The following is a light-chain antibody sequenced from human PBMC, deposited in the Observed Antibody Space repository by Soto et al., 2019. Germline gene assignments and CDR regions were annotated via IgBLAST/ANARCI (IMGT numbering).Light chain of an antibody. V-gene: IGLV2-8*01. CDR2: EVN. CDR3: SSYAGSNKDV. J-gene: IGLJ1*01. CDR1: SSDVGGYNS. Sequence: QSALTQPPSASGSPGQSVTISCTGTSSDVGGYNSVSWYQQHPGKAPKLMIFEVNKRPSGVPDRFSGSKSGNTASLTVSGLQAEDEADYYCSSYAGSNKDVFGTGTKLTVL.